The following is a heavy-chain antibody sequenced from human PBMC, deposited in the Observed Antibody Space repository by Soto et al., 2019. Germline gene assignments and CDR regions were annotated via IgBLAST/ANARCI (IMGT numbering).Heavy chain of an antibody. V-gene: IGHV4-59*01. J-gene: IGHJ6*03. CDR3: ARVAGISYYNHMDV. D-gene: IGHD1-20*01. CDR1: GVSLKTYY. CDR2: IFSSGSP. Sequence: QVHLQESGPGLVRPSETLSLTCTVSGVSLKTYYWSWIRLPPGGGLEWIGNIFSSGSPNYNPSLRSRVTMSVETSNNQFALKMSAVTAAGTAVYYCARVAGISYYNHMDVWGKGTTVTVSS.